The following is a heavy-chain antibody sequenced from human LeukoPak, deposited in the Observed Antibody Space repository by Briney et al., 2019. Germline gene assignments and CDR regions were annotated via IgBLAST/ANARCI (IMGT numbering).Heavy chain of an antibody. CDR1: GFTFTNAW. J-gene: IGHJ2*01. V-gene: IGHV3-15*01. D-gene: IGHD3-9*01. CDR3: TTGAYDILTGYYDWYFDL. Sequence: GECLRLSCAASGFTFTNAWMSWVRQAPGKGLEWIGRMISDTDGGTTDYAAPVKGGFTISRDDSKNTLYLQMNSLKTEDTAVYYCTTGAYDILTGYYDWYFDLWGRGTLVTVAS. CDR2: MISDTDGGTT.